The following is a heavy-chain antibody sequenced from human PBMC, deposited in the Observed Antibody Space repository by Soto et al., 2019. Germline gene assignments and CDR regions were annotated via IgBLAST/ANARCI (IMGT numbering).Heavy chain of an antibody. J-gene: IGHJ5*02. V-gene: IGHV4-31*03. CDR2: IYDNGGA. CDR3: ARGKGGTTRRACDP. CDR1: GDSISGGGYY. D-gene: IGHD1-1*01. Sequence: NPSETLSLTCTASGDSISGGGYYWSWIRQLPGKGLEWIGYIYDNGGAYYSPSLKGRVVISVDRSENQFSLRLSSATAADTAVYYCARGKGGTTRRACDPWGQGPRVAVAS.